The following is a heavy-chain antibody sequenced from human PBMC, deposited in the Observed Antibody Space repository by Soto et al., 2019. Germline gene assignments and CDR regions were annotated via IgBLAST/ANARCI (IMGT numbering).Heavy chain of an antibody. CDR2: IIPIFGTA. V-gene: IGHV1-69*13. CDR1: GGTFSSYA. Sequence: ASVKVSCKASGGTFSSYAISWVRQAPGQGLEWMGGIIPIFGTANYAQKFQGRVTITADESTSTAYMELSSLRSEDTAVYYCARSISGYSYEFDYWGQGTLVTVSS. J-gene: IGHJ4*02. D-gene: IGHD5-18*01. CDR3: ARSISGYSYEFDY.